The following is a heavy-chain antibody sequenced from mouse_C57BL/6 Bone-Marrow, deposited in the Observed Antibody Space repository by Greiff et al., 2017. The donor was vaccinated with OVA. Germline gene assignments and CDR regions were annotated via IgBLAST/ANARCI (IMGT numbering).Heavy chain of an antibody. CDR2: IWRGGST. V-gene: IGHV2-5*01. D-gene: IGHD2-10*01. CDR3: ASYPSYYARDY. CDR1: GFSLTSYG. J-gene: IGHJ4*01. Sequence: QVQLQQSGPGLVQPSQSLSITCTVSGFSLTSYGVHWVRQSPGKGLEWLGVIWRGGSTDYNAASMSRLSITKDNSKSQVFFKMNSLQADDTAIYYCASYPSYYARDYWGQGTSVTVSS.